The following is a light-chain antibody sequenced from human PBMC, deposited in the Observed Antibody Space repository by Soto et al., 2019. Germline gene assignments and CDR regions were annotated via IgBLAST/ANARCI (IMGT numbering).Light chain of an antibody. V-gene: IGLV2-8*01. CDR2: EVT. CDR3: SSFGGGNKVL. J-gene: IGLJ3*02. CDR1: SSDVGGYNF. Sequence: QSALTQPPSASGSPGQSVTISCTGTSSDVGGYNFVSWYQQHPGKVPKTVIYEVTKRHSGVPDRFSGSKSGNTASLTVSGLQAEDEADYYCSSFGGGNKVLFGGGTKLTVL.